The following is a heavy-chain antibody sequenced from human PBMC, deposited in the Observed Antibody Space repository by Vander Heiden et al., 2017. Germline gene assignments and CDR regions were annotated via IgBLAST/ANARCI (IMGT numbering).Heavy chain of an antibody. J-gene: IGHJ4*02. V-gene: IGHV3-23*01. Sequence: EVQLLESGGGLVQPGGSLRLPCAASGFPFSSYALSWVRQAPGKGLEWVSAISGSGGSTYYADSVKGRFTISRDNSKNTLYLQMNSLRAEDTAVYYCANGIQSWPPQIDYWGQGTLVTVSS. D-gene: IGHD6-13*01. CDR1: GFPFSSYA. CDR3: ANGIQSWPPQIDY. CDR2: ISGSGGST.